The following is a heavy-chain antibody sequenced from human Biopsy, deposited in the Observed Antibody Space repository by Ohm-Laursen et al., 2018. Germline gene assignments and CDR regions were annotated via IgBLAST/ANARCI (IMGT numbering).Heavy chain of an antibody. V-gene: IGHV4-61*01. CDR2: IYNTERT. CDR3: AIDRVPRRGVMPVYYYGMDV. D-gene: IGHD2-21*01. Sequence: TLPLTCSVSGGSVSSSNYYWNWIRQTPGKGLEWIGFIYNTERTNYNPSLKSRVTISLDTSKNQFSLELSSVIPSDTAVYYCAIDRVPRRGVMPVYYYGMDVWGQGSTVTVSS. J-gene: IGHJ6*02. CDR1: GGSVSSSNYY.